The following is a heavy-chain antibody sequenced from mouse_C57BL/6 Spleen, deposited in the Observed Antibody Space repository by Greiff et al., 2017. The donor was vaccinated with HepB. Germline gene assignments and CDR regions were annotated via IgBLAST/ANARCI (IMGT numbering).Heavy chain of an antibody. D-gene: IGHD2-5*01. CDR1: GYTFTSYG. CDR2: IYPRSGNT. V-gene: IGHV1-81*01. J-gene: IGHJ3*01. Sequence: QVQLKQSGAELARPGASVKLSCKASGYTFTSYGISWVKQRTGQGLEWIGEIYPRSGNTYYNEKFKGKATLTADKSSSTAYMELRSLTSEDSAVYFCARRRDSNYSFAYWGQGTLVTVSA. CDR3: ARRRDSNYSFAY.